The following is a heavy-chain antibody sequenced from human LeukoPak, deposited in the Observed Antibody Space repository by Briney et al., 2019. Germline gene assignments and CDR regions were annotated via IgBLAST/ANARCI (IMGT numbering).Heavy chain of an antibody. J-gene: IGHJ6*02. Sequence: SSETLSLTCAVYGGSFSGYYWSWIRQPPGKGLEWIGEINHSGSTNYNPSLKSRVTISVDTSKNQFSLKLSSVTAADTAVYYCARGPDSNGGTDVWGQGTTVTVSS. CDR2: INHSGST. CDR1: GGSFSGYY. D-gene: IGHD1-14*01. V-gene: IGHV4-34*01. CDR3: ARGPDSNGGTDV.